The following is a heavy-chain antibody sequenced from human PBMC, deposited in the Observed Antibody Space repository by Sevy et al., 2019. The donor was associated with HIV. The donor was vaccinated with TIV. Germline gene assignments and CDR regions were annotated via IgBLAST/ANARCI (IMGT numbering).Heavy chain of an antibody. J-gene: IGHJ6*02. CDR1: GFTFSGSA. Sequence: GGSLRLSCAASGFTFSGSAMHWVRQASGKGLEWVGRIRSKANSYATAYAASVKGRFTISRDDSKNTAYLQMNSLKTEDTAVYYRTRRPREWPGPLYGMDVWGQGTTVTVSS. CDR2: IRSKANSYAT. V-gene: IGHV3-73*01. CDR3: TRRPREWPGPLYGMDV. D-gene: IGHD3-3*01.